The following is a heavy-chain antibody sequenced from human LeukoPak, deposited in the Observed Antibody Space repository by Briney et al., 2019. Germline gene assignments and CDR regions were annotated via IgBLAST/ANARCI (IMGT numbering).Heavy chain of an antibody. Sequence: GGSLRLSCAASGFTFSSYAMSWVRQAPGKGLEWVAHMNQGGSETTNVDSVKGRFTISRDDAKNLVFLQMNSLRVEDTAVYYCARDGVAGGFDYWGQGILVTVSS. J-gene: IGHJ4*02. V-gene: IGHV3-7*01. CDR3: ARDGVAGGFDY. CDR2: MNQGGSET. D-gene: IGHD6-19*01. CDR1: GFTFSSYA.